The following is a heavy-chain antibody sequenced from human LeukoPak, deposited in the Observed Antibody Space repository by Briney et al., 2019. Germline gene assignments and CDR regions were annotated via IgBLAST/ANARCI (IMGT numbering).Heavy chain of an antibody. CDR1: GYTFASCA. D-gene: IGHD5-12*01. Sequence: ASVKVSCKASGYTFASCAINWVRQAPGQGLEWMGWINTNTGNPTYAQGFTGRFVFSLDSSVSTAYLQISSLKAEDIAVYYCVRQYSGYESLYFDSWGQGTLVTVSS. CDR3: VRQYSGYESLYFDS. CDR2: INTNTGNP. J-gene: IGHJ4*02. V-gene: IGHV7-4-1*02.